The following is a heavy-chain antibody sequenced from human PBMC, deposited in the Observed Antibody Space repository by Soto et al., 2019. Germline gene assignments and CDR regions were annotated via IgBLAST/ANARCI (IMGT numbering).Heavy chain of an antibody. Sequence: PGGSLRLSCAASGFTFTSYEMKWVRQAPGKGLEWVSDISTSGRTIYYADSVKGRFTISRDNAKNSLFLQMNSLRAEDTAVYYCARGVYDSSGYYYGMDVWGQGTTVTVSS. V-gene: IGHV3-48*03. D-gene: IGHD3-22*01. CDR3: ARGVYDSSGYYYGMDV. CDR1: GFTFTSYE. J-gene: IGHJ6*02. CDR2: ISTSGRTI.